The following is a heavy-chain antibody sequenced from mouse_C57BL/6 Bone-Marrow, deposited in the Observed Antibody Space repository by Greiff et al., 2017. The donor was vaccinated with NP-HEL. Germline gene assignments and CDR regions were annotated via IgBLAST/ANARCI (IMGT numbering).Heavy chain of an antibody. V-gene: IGHV1-81*01. D-gene: IGHD2-4*01. CDR2: IYPRSGNT. CDR1: GYTFTSYG. Sequence: QVQLQQSGAELARPGASVKLSCKASGYTFTSYGISWVKQRTGQGLEWIGEIYPRSGNTYYNEKFKGKATLTADKSSSTAYMELRSLTSEDSAVYFCAIPCYYDYVFAYWGQGTLVTVSA. J-gene: IGHJ3*01. CDR3: AIPCYYDYVFAY.